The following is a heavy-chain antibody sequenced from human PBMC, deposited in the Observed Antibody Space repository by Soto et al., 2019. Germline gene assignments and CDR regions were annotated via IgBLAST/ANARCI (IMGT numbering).Heavy chain of an antibody. CDR3: ARDSYTRY. J-gene: IGHJ4*02. Sequence: GGSLRLSCAASGFIVSTSYMSWVRQAPGKGLEWVSIIYNDGSTFYADSVKGRFTVSRDDSKNTLYLEILNLGAEDTAVYYGARDSYTRYWGQGTLVTVSS. CDR1: GFIVSTSY. CDR2: IYNDGST. D-gene: IGHD4-4*01. V-gene: IGHV3-66*01.